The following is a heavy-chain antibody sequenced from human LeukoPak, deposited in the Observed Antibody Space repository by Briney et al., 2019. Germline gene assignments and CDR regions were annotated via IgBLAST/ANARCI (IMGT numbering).Heavy chain of an antibody. CDR3: ARLGTFRSGGY. V-gene: IGHV4-34*01. CDR1: GGSFSGYY. CDR2: INHSGST. Sequence: NPSETLSLTCAVYGGSFSGYYWSWIRQPPGKGLEWIGEINHSGSTNYNPSLKSRVAIAVCTSKNQFSLKLSSVTAADTAVYYCARLGTFRSGGYWGQGTLVTVSS. J-gene: IGHJ4*02. D-gene: IGHD6-19*01.